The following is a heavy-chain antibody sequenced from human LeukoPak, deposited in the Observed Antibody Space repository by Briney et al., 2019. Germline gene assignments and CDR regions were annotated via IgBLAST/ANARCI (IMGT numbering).Heavy chain of an antibody. Sequence: ASVKVSCKPSGYGFTTDMYTIHWLRQAPGHRLEWMGWINAGNGNTKYSQKFQGRVTITGDTSARTVYMEVSSLVSEDTAVYYCARDSDSSGWSWVYWGQGTLVTVSS. D-gene: IGHD6-19*01. CDR3: ARDSDSSGWSWVY. CDR1: GYGFTTDMYT. V-gene: IGHV1-3*01. CDR2: INAGNGNT. J-gene: IGHJ4*02.